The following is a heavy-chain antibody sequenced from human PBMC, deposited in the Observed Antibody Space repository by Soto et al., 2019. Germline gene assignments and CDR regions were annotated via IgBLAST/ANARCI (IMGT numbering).Heavy chain of an antibody. D-gene: IGHD2-15*01. CDR2: IWHDGSNE. CDR3: ARGGDCSGGSCFWGFFDL. Sequence: QVHLVESGGGVVQPGRSLRLSCAASAFTFSAYGMHWVRQAPGKGLEWVALIWHDGSNEHYADSVKGRFIISRDNSKSTPYLKMDSLGGEGKGVYFRARGGDCSGGSCFWGFFDLWGRGTLVTVSS. J-gene: IGHJ2*01. CDR1: AFTFSAYG. V-gene: IGHV3-33*01.